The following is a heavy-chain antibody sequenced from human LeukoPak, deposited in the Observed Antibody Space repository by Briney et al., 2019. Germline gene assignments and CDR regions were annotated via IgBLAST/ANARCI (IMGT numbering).Heavy chain of an antibody. D-gene: IGHD2-2*01. Sequence: PGGSLRLSCAASGFTFSSYSMNWVRQAPGKGLEWVSSISSSSSYIYYADSVKGRFTISRDNAKNSLYLQMNSLRAEDTAIYYCAKEDCSSTSCPMDVWGQGTTVTVSS. CDR2: ISSSSSYI. CDR1: GFTFSSYS. CDR3: AKEDCSSTSCPMDV. V-gene: IGHV3-21*04. J-gene: IGHJ6*02.